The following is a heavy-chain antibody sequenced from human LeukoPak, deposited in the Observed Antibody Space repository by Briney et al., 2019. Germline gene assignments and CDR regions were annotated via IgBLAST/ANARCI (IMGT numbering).Heavy chain of an antibody. CDR3: ARPYYYDSRIDP. J-gene: IGHJ5*02. Sequence: PSETLSLTCTVSGVSISSGDYYWSWIRQPPGKGLEWIGYTYYSGSTYYNPSLKSRVTISVDTSKNQFSLKSSSVTAADTAVYYCARPYYYDSRIDPWGQGTRVTVSS. V-gene: IGHV4-30-4*01. CDR1: GVSISSGDYY. D-gene: IGHD3-22*01. CDR2: TYYSGST.